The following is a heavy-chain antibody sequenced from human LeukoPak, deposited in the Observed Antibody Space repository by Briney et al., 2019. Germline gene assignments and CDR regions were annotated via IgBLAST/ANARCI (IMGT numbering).Heavy chain of an antibody. CDR1: GYTFTSYY. D-gene: IGHD3-9*01. Sequence: GASVKVSCKASGYTFTSYYMHWVRQAPGQGREWMGIINSNAGTTSYAQKVQGRVTVTRDTSTSTVYMELSSLRSEDTAVYYCARDLSGGKLRYFDWLPPDYWGQGTLVTVSS. CDR3: ARDLSGGKLRYFDWLPPDY. CDR2: INSNAGTT. V-gene: IGHV1-46*01. J-gene: IGHJ4*02.